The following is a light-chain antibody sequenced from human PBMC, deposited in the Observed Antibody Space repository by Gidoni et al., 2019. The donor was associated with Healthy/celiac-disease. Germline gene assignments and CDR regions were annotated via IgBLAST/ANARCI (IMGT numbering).Light chain of an antibody. J-gene: IGKJ3*01. Sequence: DIQMTQSPSSLSASVGDRVTITCRASPSISSYLHWYQQKTGKAPKLLIYAASSLQSGVPSRFSGSVSGTDFTLTTSSLQPEDFATYYCQQSYSTPGFTFGPGTKVDIK. CDR2: AAS. CDR3: QQSYSTPGFT. CDR1: PSISSY. V-gene: IGKV1-39*01.